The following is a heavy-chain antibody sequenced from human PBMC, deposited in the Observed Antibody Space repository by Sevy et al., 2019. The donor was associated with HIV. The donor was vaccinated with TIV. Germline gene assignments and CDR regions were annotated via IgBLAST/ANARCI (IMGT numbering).Heavy chain of an antibody. D-gene: IGHD6-6*01. Sequence: GGSLRLSCAASGVTFSSYGMHWVRQAPGKGLEWVAVISYDGSNKYYADSVKGRFTISRDNSKNTLYLQMNRLRAEDTAVYYCAKAVVSLGRYGLDVWGQGTTVTVSS. CDR3: AKAVVSLGRYGLDV. V-gene: IGHV3-30*18. CDR1: GVTFSSYG. J-gene: IGHJ6*02. CDR2: ISYDGSNK.